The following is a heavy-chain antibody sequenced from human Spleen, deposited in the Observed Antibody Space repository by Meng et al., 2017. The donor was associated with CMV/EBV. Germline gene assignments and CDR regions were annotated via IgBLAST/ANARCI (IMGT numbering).Heavy chain of an antibody. D-gene: IGHD3-10*01. V-gene: IGHV3-23*01. Sequence: GGSLRLSCAASGFIFNNYAMTWVRQAPGKGLEWVSSVSGSGDRTFYADSVRGRFTISRDNAKNSLYLQMNSLRAEDTAVYYCARDTMVRGVAFEYWGQGTLVTVSS. J-gene: IGHJ4*02. CDR1: GFIFNNYA. CDR3: ARDTMVRGVAFEY. CDR2: VSGSGDRT.